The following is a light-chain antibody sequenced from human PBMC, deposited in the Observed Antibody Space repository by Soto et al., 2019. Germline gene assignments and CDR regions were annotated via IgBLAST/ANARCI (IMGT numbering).Light chain of an antibody. CDR1: QSITRY. J-gene: IGKJ2*01. Sequence: IVMTQSPASLSLSPGERATLSCRPSQSITRYFAWYQQKPGKPHRLLIYGASTSDMGVPARFTGSGSGSEFTLTISGLQSEDFAVYYCQQLHKWPLPFGQGTRLDIK. CDR3: QQLHKWPLP. CDR2: GAS. V-gene: IGKV3-15*01.